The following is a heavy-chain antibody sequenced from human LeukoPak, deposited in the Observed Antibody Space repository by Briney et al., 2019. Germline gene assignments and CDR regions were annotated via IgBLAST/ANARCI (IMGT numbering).Heavy chain of an antibody. CDR3: AKGGESSSWYNWFDP. V-gene: IGHV3-9*01. D-gene: IGHD6-13*01. CDR1: GFTFDDYA. Sequence: GGSLRLSCAASGFTFDDYAMHWVRQAPGKGLEWVSGISRNSGSIGYADSVKGRFTFSRDNAKNSLYLQMNSLRAEDTALYYCAKGGESSSWYNWFDPWGQGTLVTVSS. J-gene: IGHJ5*02. CDR2: ISRNSGSI.